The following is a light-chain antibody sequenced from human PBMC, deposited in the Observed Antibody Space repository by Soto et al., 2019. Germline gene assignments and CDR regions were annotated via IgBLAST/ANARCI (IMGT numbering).Light chain of an antibody. J-gene: IGKJ4*01. CDR3: QQYNKWSVT. V-gene: IGKV3-15*01. CDR1: ESVSNN. CDR2: GAS. Sequence: EIVMTQSPATVSVSPGERATLSCRASESVSNNLAWYQHKPGQAPRLLIYGASTRATGIPARFSGSGFGTEFTLTISSLQSEDFAVYYCQQYNKWSVTFGGGTKVEIK.